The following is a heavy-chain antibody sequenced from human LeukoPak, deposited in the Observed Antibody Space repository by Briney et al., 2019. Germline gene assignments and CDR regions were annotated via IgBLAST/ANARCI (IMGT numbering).Heavy chain of an antibody. D-gene: IGHD2-2*01. Sequence: ASVKVSCKASGYTFTSYDINWVRQATGQGLEWMGWMNPNSGNTGYAQKFQGRVTITRNTSISTAYMELSSLRSEDTAVYYCARDLVVVPAAFAEDAFDIWGQGTMVTVSS. CDR1: GYTFTSYD. V-gene: IGHV1-8*03. CDR2: MNPNSGNT. J-gene: IGHJ3*02. CDR3: ARDLVVVPAAFAEDAFDI.